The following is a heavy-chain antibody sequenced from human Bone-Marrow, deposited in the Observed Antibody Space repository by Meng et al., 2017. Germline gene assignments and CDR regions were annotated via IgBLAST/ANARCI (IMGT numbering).Heavy chain of an antibody. Sequence: QGRPVQAGAEVKEARSSEEFSCKAPGGNYSSYPLSWVRQAPGQGLEWMGGIDTKTGSPRYAQGFKGRLVCSSDTSVSTAYLQISGLKADDTAVYYCTRLSWGVTGNDYWGQGTLVPSPQ. J-gene: IGHJ4*01. CDR2: IDTKTGSP. CDR1: GGNYSSYP. D-gene: IGHD6-19*01. CDR3: TRLSWGVTGNDY. V-gene: IGHV7-4-1*02.